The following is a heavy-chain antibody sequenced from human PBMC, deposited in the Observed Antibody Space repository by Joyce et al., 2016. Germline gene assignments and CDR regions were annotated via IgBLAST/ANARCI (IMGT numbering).Heavy chain of an antibody. J-gene: IGHJ4*02. CDR3: ASLNYYDSSGYYYFDY. Sequence: QVQLQQWGAGLLKPSETLSLTCAVYGGSFSGYYWGGIRQPPGKGLAWIGEINDSGSTNYNPSLKSRVSISVDTSKNQFSLKLSSVTAADTAVYYCASLNYYDSSGYYYFDYWGQGTLVTVSS. CDR1: GGSFSGYY. D-gene: IGHD3-22*01. V-gene: IGHV4-34*01. CDR2: INDSGST.